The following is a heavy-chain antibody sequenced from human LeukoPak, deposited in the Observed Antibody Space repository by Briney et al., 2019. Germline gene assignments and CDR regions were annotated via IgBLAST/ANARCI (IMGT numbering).Heavy chain of an antibody. CDR2: IIPILGIA. V-gene: IGHV1-69*02. J-gene: IGHJ4*02. CDR3: ASYRRLGYCSSTSCEH. Sequence: SVKVSCKASGGTFSSYTISWVRQAPGQGHEWMGRIIPILGIANYAQKFQGRVTITADKSTSTAYMELSSLRSEDTAVYYCASYRRLGYCSSTSCEHWGQGTLVTVSS. CDR1: GGTFSSYT. D-gene: IGHD2-2*01.